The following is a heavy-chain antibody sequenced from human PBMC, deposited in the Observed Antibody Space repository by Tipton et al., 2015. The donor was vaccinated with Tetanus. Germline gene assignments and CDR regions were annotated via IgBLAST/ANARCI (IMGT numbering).Heavy chain of an antibody. CDR1: GGSISGYF. D-gene: IGHD2-8*02. CDR3: ARYHCTGTTRQHLDH. CDR2: VFYTGIT. Sequence: TLSLTCTVSGGSISGYFWTWIRQPPGKGLECIGYVFYTGITNYNPPFESRVTMSVDTSKNQISLKLRSVTAADTAVYYCARYHCTGTTRQHLDHWGQGTLVTVSS. V-gene: IGHV4-59*01. J-gene: IGHJ4*01.